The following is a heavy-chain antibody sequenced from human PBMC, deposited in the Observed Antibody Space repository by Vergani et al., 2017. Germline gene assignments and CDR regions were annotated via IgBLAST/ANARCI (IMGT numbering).Heavy chain of an antibody. V-gene: IGHV4-34*01. Sequence: QVQLQQWGAGLLKPSETLSLTCAVYGGSFSGYYWSWIRQPPGKGLEWIGEINHSGSTNYNPSLKSRVTISVDTSKNQFSLKLSSVTAADTAVYYCARLPTTLGDGAVADNFDYWGQGTLVTVSS. CDR2: INHSGST. CDR3: ARLPTTLGDGAVADNFDY. CDR1: GGSFSGYY. D-gene: IGHD6-19*01. J-gene: IGHJ4*02.